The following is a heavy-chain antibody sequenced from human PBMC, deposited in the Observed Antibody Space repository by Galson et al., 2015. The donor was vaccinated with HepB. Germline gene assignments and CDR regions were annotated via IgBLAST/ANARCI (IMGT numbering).Heavy chain of an antibody. J-gene: IGHJ6*03. CDR3: ARIPTVTTLYYYYMDV. Sequence: SLRLSCAASGFTFSSYAMSWVRQAPGKGLEWASAISGSGGSTYYADSVKGRFTISRDNSKNTLYLQMNSLRAEDPAVYYCARIPTVTTLYYYYMDVWGEGTTVTVSS. CDR1: GFTFSSYA. V-gene: IGHV3-23*01. D-gene: IGHD4-17*01. CDR2: ISGSGGST.